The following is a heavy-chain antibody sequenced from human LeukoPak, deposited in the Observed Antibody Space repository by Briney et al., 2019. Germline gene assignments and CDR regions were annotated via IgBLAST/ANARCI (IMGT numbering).Heavy chain of an antibody. CDR3: ARDYDYVWGSYRPPPVDY. CDR1: GFTFSSYS. V-gene: IGHV3-21*01. J-gene: IGHJ4*02. D-gene: IGHD3-16*02. Sequence: GGSLRLSCAASGFTFSSYSMNWVRQAPGKGLEWVSSISSSSYIYYADSVKGRFTISRDNAKNSLYLQMNSLRAEDTAVYYCARDYDYVWGSYRPPPVDYWGQGTLVTVSS. CDR2: ISSSSYI.